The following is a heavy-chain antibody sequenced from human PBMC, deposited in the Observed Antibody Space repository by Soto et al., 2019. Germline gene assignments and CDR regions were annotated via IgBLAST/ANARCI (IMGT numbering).Heavy chain of an antibody. V-gene: IGHV1-18*01. J-gene: IGHJ5*02. D-gene: IGHD6-19*01. CDR1: GYTFTSYG. CDR3: ARGLRTGIAVALNWFAP. CDR2: ISAYNGNT. Sequence: ASVKVSCKASGYTFTSYGISWVRQAPGQGLEWMGWISAYNGNTNYAQKLQGRVTMATDTSTSTAYMELRSLRSDDTAVYYCARGLRTGIAVALNWFAPWGQGTLVTVSS.